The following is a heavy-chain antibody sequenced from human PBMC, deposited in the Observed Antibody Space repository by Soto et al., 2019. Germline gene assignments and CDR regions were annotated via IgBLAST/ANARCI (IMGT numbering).Heavy chain of an antibody. Sequence: QVQLQQWGAGLLKPSETLSLTCAVYGGSFTGYYWTWIRQTPGKGLEWIGEINYRGSTYYNPSLESRITMAVATSKNQFSLKLSSVTAADTAVYFCVRGQPHRITVFEVVIRSYDYGMDVWGQGTTVTVSS. CDR3: VRGQPHRITVFEVVIRSYDYGMDV. CDR2: INYRGST. D-gene: IGHD3-3*01. J-gene: IGHJ6*02. CDR1: GGSFTGYY. V-gene: IGHV4-34*01.